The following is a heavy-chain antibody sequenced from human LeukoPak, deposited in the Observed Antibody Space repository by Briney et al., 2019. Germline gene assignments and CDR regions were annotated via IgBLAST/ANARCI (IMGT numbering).Heavy chain of an antibody. V-gene: IGHV3-30*18. Sequence: AGGSLRLSCAASGFTFSSYGMHWVRQAPGKGLEWVAVISYDGGNKYYADSVKGRFTISRDNSKNTLYLQMNSLRAEDTAVYYCAKNGYYYDSSGYYYNDYWGQGTLVTVSS. CDR3: AKNGYYYDSSGYYYNDY. CDR1: GFTFSSYG. D-gene: IGHD3-22*01. J-gene: IGHJ4*02. CDR2: ISYDGGNK.